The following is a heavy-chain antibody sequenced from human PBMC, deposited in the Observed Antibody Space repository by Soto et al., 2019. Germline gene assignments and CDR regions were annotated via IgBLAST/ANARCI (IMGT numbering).Heavy chain of an antibody. J-gene: IGHJ4*02. D-gene: IGHD6-13*01. CDR2: IYYSGST. CDR1: GGSISSGGYY. CDR3: ARESGAAAGALWYFDY. V-gene: IGHV4-31*03. Sequence: SETLSLTCTVSGGSISSGGYYWSWIRQHPGKGLEWIGYIYYSGSTYYNPSLKSRVTISVDTSKNQFSLKLSSVTAADTAVYYCARESGAAAGALWYFDYWGQGTLVTVSS.